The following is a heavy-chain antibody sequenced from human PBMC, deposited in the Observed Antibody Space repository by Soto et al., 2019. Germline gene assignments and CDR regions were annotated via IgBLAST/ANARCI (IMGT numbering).Heavy chain of an antibody. Sequence: GGSLRLSCAASGFTFSNAWMSWVRQAPGKGLEWVGRIKSKTDGGTTDYAAPVKGRFTISRDDSKNTLYLQMNSLKTEDTAVYYCTTDQVAVAGKYYYYMDVWGKGTTVTVSS. J-gene: IGHJ6*03. V-gene: IGHV3-15*01. D-gene: IGHD6-19*01. CDR1: GFTFSNAW. CDR3: TTDQVAVAGKYYYYMDV. CDR2: IKSKTDGGTT.